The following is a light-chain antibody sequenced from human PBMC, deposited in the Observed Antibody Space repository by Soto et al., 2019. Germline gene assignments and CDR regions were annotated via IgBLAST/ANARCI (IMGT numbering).Light chain of an antibody. CDR1: SSNIGTNT. V-gene: IGLV1-44*01. J-gene: IGLJ2*01. Sequence: QLVLTQPPSASGTPGQRVTISCSGSSSNIGTNTVIWYQQLPGAAPKLLIYSDNQRPSGVPDRFSGSKSGTSASLAISGLHSEDEADYYCAAWDVSLVVFGGGTKLTVL. CDR2: SDN. CDR3: AAWDVSLVV.